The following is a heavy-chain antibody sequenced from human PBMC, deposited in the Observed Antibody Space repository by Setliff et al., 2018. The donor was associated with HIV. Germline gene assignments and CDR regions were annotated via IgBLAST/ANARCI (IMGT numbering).Heavy chain of an antibody. Sequence: GGSLRLSCAASGFTVSRNYMSWVRQAPGKGLEWVSVIYRGGSTYYADSVKGRVTISRDNSKNTLYLQMNSLRAEDTAVYYCARDAYGGLTFDYWGQGTLVTVSS. V-gene: IGHV3-53*01. CDR2: IYRGGST. CDR1: GFTVSRNY. D-gene: IGHD4-17*01. CDR3: ARDAYGGLTFDY. J-gene: IGHJ4*02.